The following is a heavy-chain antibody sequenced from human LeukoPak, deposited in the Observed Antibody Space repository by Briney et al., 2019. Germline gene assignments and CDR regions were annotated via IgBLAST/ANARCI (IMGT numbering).Heavy chain of an antibody. V-gene: IGHV1-24*01. CDR1: GYTLTELS. CDR3: ARATRDSSGYYYGY. CDR2: FDPEDGET. Sequence: ASVKVSCKVSGYTLTELSMHWVRQAPGKGLEWMGGFDPEDGETIYAQKFQGRVTITADKSTSTAYMELSSLRSEDTAVYYCARATRDSSGYYYGYWGQGTLVTVSS. J-gene: IGHJ4*02. D-gene: IGHD3-22*01.